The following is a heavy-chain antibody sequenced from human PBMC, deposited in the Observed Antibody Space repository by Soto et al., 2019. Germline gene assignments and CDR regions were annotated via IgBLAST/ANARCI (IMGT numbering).Heavy chain of an antibody. V-gene: IGHV3-23*01. Sequence: LRLSCTASGFTFSSFAMAWVRQAPGEGLEWVSGITASGGTRYHADSLKGRFTIFRDNSKNMLFLQMNNLSAEDTATYFCAKGFAVAGFYFDSWGQGSLVTVSS. D-gene: IGHD6-19*01. CDR2: ITASGGTR. J-gene: IGHJ4*02. CDR3: AKGFAVAGFYFDS. CDR1: GFTFSSFA.